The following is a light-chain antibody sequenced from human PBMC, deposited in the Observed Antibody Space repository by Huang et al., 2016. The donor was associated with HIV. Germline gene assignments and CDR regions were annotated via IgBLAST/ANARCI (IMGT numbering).Light chain of an antibody. J-gene: IGKJ2*02. Sequence: DIQLTQSPSTLSASVGDRVTITCRASQSISDWLAWFQQKPGKAPKLLIYKASTLQTGVPSRFRGSGSGTEFTLTISTLQPDDFATYYCQQHNSYSRTFGQGTKVEI. V-gene: IGKV1-5*03. CDR2: KAS. CDR3: QQHNSYSRT. CDR1: QSISDW.